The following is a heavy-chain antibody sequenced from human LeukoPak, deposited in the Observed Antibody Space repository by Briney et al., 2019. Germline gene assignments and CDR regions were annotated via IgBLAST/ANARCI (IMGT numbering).Heavy chain of an antibody. V-gene: IGHV3-74*01. D-gene: IGHD6-13*01. CDR3: AREASAVFDY. CDR2: INRDGSTT. Sequence: QAGGSLRLSCAASGFTLNNYWMHWVRQAPGKGLVWVSRINRDGSTTDYADSVKGRFTISRDNAKNTLYLQMNSLGAEDTAVCYCAREASAVFDYWGQGTLVTVSS. CDR1: GFTLNNYW. J-gene: IGHJ4*02.